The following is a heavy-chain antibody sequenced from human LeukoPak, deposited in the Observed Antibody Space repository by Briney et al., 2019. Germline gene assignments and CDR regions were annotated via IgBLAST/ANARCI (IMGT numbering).Heavy chain of an antibody. Sequence: ASVKVSCKASGYTFTGYYMHWVRQAPGQGLEWMGWINPNSHGTNYAQKFQGRVTMTSDTSISTDYMELSRLRSDDTAVYYCASYSGVWGSYRNPPFDYWGQGTLVTVSS. CDR3: ASYSGVWGSYRNPPFDY. J-gene: IGHJ4*02. CDR1: GYTFTGYY. CDR2: INPNSHGT. V-gene: IGHV1-2*02. D-gene: IGHD3-16*02.